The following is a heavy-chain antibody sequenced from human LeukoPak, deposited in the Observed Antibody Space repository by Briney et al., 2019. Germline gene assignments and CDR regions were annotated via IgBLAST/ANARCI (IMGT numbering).Heavy chain of an antibody. J-gene: IGHJ4*02. Sequence: PGGSLRLSCAASGFTFSSYSMNWVRQAPGKGLEWVSSISSSSSYIYYADSVKGRFTISRDNAKNSLYLQMNSLRAEDTAVYYCARDNSGYDWEAYWGQGTLVTVSS. CDR1: GFTFSSYS. CDR2: ISSSSSYI. V-gene: IGHV3-21*01. D-gene: IGHD5-12*01. CDR3: ARDNSGYDWEAY.